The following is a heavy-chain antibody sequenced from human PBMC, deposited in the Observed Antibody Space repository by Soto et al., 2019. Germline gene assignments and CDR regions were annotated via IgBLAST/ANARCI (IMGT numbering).Heavy chain of an antibody. D-gene: IGHD3-10*01. CDR3: ARGGSTRYYYYYYGMDV. CDR1: GGSISSYY. J-gene: IGHJ6*02. Sequence: TLSLTCTVSGGSISSYYWSWIRQPPGKGLEWIGYIYYSGSTNYNPSLKSRVTISVDTSKNQFSLKLSSVTAADTAVYYCARGGSTRYYYYYYGMDVWGQGTTVTVSS. V-gene: IGHV4-59*01. CDR2: IYYSGST.